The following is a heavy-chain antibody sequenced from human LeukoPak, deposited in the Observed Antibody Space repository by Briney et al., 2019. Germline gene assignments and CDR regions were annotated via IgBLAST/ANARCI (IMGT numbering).Heavy chain of an antibody. CDR3: ARGLSYCSSTSCYRPPRQGYYYYYYMDV. CDR2: INHSGST. D-gene: IGHD2-2*01. J-gene: IGHJ6*03. V-gene: IGHV4-34*01. CDR1: GGSFTGYY. Sequence: SETLCLTRAVHGGSFTGYYRSWSRHPPGHGLEWIGEINHSGSTNYNPSPKSRVTLSVDTSTSQFSLKLSSVTAADTAVYFCARGLSYCSSTSCYRPPRQGYYYYYYMDVWGKGTTVTVSS.